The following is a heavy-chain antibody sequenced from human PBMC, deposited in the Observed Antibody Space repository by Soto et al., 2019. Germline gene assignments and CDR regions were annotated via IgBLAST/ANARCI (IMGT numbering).Heavy chain of an antibody. D-gene: IGHD4-17*01. J-gene: IGHJ4*02. V-gene: IGHV3-48*01. Sequence: GGSLRLSCAASGFTFSSYSMNWVRQAPGKGLEWVSYISSSSSTIYYADSVKGRFTISRDNAKNSLYLQMNSLRAEDTAVYYCARDYDYGFDYWGQGTLVTVSS. CDR2: ISSSSSTI. CDR3: ARDYDYGFDY. CDR1: GFTFSSYS.